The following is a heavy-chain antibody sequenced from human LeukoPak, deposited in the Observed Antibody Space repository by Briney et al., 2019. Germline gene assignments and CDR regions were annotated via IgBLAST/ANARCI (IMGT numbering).Heavy chain of an antibody. J-gene: IGHJ5*02. CDR3: ARVVGDFWSGTLDNWFDP. CDR1: GGSISSCY. Sequence: TTSETLSLTCTVSGGSISSCYWSWIRQPPGKGLEWIGYIYYSGSTNYNPSLKNRVTISVDTSKNQFSLKLSSVTAADTAVYYCARVVGDFWSGTLDNWFDPWGQGTLVTVSS. V-gene: IGHV4-59*01. CDR2: IYYSGST. D-gene: IGHD3-3*01.